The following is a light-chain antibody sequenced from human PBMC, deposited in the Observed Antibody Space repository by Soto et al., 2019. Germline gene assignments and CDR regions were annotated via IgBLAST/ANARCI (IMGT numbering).Light chain of an antibody. CDR2: EVT. CDR3: SSFTGASPI. J-gene: IGLJ1*01. V-gene: IGLV2-8*01. CDR1: SSDVGGYNY. Sequence: QSVLAQPPSASGSPGQSVTISCTGTSSDVGGYNYVSWYQQHPGKAPKLVIYEVTKRPSGVPDRFSGSKSGNTASLTVSGLQAEDEADYYCSSFTGASPIFGTGTKVTVL.